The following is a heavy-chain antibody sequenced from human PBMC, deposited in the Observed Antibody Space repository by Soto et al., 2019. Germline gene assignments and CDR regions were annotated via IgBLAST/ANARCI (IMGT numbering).Heavy chain of an antibody. V-gene: IGHV1-69*13. CDR3: ARCLRRGSKLGYCTNGVCYYYYGMDV. CDR1: GGTFGSYA. J-gene: IGHJ6*02. CDR2: IIPIFGTA. Sequence: GASVKVSCKASGGTFGSYAISWVRQAPGQGLEWMGGIIPIFGTANYAQKFQGRVTITADESTSTAYMELSSLRSEDTAVYYCARCLRRGSKLGYCTNGVCYYYYGMDVWGQGTTVTVSS. D-gene: IGHD2-8*01.